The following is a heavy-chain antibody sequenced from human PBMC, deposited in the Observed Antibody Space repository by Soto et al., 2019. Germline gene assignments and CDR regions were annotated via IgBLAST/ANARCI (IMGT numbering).Heavy chain of an antibody. Sequence: HPGRSLRLACAASGFTFSSYAMSWVRQAPGKGLEWVSAISGSGGSTYYADSVKGRFTMSRDNSKNTLYLQMNSLRAEHTAVYYYAKLRKGSRAGAALHDYCSQG. V-gene: IGHV3-23*01. CDR2: ISGSGGST. D-gene: IGHD4-4*01. CDR3: AKLRKGSRAGAALHDY. J-gene: IGHJ4*02. CDR1: GFTFSSYA.